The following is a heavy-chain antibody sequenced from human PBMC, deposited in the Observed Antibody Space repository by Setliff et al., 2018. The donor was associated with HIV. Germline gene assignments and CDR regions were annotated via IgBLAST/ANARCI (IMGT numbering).Heavy chain of an antibody. J-gene: IGHJ4*01. CDR1: GGTFSSYA. V-gene: IGHV1-69*05. CDR2: IIPAFGTA. D-gene: IGHD6-19*01. Sequence: ASVKVSCKASGGTFSSYAVSWVRQAPRQGLEWMGGIIPAFGTANYAQKFQGRVTITTDESTSTAYMELSGLRSEDTAVYFCARDGLLVAGIRFDYWGQGTLVTVSS. CDR3: ARDGLLVAGIRFDY.